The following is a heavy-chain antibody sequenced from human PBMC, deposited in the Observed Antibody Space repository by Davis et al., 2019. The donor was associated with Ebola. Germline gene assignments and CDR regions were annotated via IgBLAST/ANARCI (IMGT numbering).Heavy chain of an antibody. Sequence: PGGSLRPSCAASGFTFSTYAMSWVRQAPGKGLEWVSAISGSGGSTYYADSVKGRFTISRDNSKNTLYLQMNSLRAEDTAIYYCAKDKNYDFWSGYPRDAFDIWGQGTMVTVSS. J-gene: IGHJ3*02. V-gene: IGHV3-23*01. CDR3: AKDKNYDFWSGYPRDAFDI. CDR2: ISGSGGST. D-gene: IGHD3-3*01. CDR1: GFTFSTYA.